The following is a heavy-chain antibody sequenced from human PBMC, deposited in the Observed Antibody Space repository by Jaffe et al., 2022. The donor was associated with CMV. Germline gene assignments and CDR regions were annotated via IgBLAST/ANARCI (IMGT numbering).Heavy chain of an antibody. CDR1: GGSIINFY. CDR3: ARDRDDYNSYYYYMDV. V-gene: IGHV4-59*01. J-gene: IGHJ6*03. CDR2: VSSSGTT. D-gene: IGHD4-4*01. Sequence: QVQLQESGPGLVKPSETLSLTCTVSGGSIINFYWSWIRQPPGKGLEWIGYVSSSGTTDYNPSLKSRVTISVDTSKNQFSLRLSSVTAADTAVYYCARDRDDYNSYYYYMDVWGKGTTVTVSS.